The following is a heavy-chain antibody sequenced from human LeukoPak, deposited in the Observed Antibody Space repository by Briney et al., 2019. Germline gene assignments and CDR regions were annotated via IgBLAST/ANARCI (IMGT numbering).Heavy chain of an antibody. D-gene: IGHD2-15*01. V-gene: IGHV4-59*12. J-gene: IGHJ3*02. Sequence: SETLSLTCTVSGGSISTYYWKGIRQSPGKGLEWIVYFYYTWTTNYNPSLSSRVSISVDTSKNQFYLILTTVTAPDPAAYFRACEIGYCAGGSCYFGAFDMWGQGTKVRVSS. CDR1: GGSISTYY. CDR2: FYYTWTT. CDR3: ACEIGYCAGGSCYFGAFDM.